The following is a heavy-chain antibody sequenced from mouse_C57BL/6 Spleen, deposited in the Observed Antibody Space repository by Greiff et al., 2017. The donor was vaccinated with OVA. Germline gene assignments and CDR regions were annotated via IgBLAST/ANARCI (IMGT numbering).Heavy chain of an antibody. Sequence: EVKLMESGGGLVQPGGSLSLSCAASGFTFTGYYMSWVRQPPGQALEWLGFIRNKANGYTKEYSASVKGRFTISRDTSQSIRYLQMNALGAEDSATYYCARYDGLDYWGQGTTLTVSS. J-gene: IGHJ2*01. CDR3: ARYDGLDY. CDR2: IRNKANGYTK. D-gene: IGHD2-3*01. V-gene: IGHV7-3*01. CDR1: GFTFTGYY.